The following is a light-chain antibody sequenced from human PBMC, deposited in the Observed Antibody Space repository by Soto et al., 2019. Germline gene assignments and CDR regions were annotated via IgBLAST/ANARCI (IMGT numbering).Light chain of an antibody. V-gene: IGKV1-5*03. J-gene: IGKJ1*01. CDR3: QLYSVYSSWT. CDR1: ESIRRW. CDR2: QAS. Sequence: DIKIALSPAKLALFLLDIVNITCRVSESIRRWLAWYQQKPGKVPKLLIYQASSLESGVPSRFSGSGSGTEFTLTISSLQHEDFATYYCQLYSVYSSWTVGQGAKVDIK.